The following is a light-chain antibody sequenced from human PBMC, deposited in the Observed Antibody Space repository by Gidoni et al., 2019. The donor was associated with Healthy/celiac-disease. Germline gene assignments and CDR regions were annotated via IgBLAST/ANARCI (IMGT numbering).Light chain of an antibody. CDR2: DAT. V-gene: IGKV3-11*01. Sequence: EIVLTQSPATLYLSPGERATLPCRPSQSVSSYLALYQQKPGQAPRLLIYDATNRATGIPARFSGSGSGTDFTLTISSLEPEDFAVYYCQQRSNWPPMYTFGQGTKLEIK. J-gene: IGKJ2*01. CDR1: QSVSSY. CDR3: QQRSNWPPMYT.